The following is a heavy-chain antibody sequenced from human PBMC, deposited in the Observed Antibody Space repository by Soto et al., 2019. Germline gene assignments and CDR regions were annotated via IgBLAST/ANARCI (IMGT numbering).Heavy chain of an antibody. V-gene: IGHV1-3*04. D-gene: IGHD1-26*01. CDR2: INTGNGNT. CDR3: ASDVVGATYAFDI. Sequence: ASVKVSCKASGYTFTRYSMNWVRQAPGQGLEWMAWINTGNGNTKYSQKFQGRVTITRDTSASTAYMELSSLRSEDTAVYYCASDVVGATYAFDIWGQGTMVTVSS. CDR1: GYTFTRYS. J-gene: IGHJ3*02.